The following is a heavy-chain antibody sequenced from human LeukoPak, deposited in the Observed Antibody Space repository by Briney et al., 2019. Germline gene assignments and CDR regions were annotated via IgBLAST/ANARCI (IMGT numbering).Heavy chain of an antibody. CDR3: AGNYYDSSENYYYYMDV. CDR1: GGTFSSYA. Sequence: ASVKVSCKASGGTFSSYAISWVRQAPGQGLEWMGGIIPIFGTANYAQKFQGRVTITTDEPTSTAYMELSSLRSEDTAVYYCAGNYYDSSENYYYYMDVWGKGTTVTVSS. V-gene: IGHV1-69*05. CDR2: IIPIFGTA. D-gene: IGHD3-22*01. J-gene: IGHJ6*03.